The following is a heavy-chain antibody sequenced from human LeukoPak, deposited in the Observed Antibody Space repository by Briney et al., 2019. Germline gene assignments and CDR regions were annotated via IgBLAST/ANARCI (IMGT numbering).Heavy chain of an antibody. V-gene: IGHV5-51*01. J-gene: IGHJ4*02. CDR3: ARLFTYGQSAPVAY. D-gene: IGHD3-10*01. CDR1: GYSFTNYW. CDR2: IFPGDSDT. Sequence: GESLKISCKGSGYSFTNYWIGWVRQMPGKGLEWMGIIFPGDSDTTYSPSFQGQVTISADKSINTAYLQWSSLKASDTAMYYCARLFTYGQSAPVAYWGQGTLVTVSS.